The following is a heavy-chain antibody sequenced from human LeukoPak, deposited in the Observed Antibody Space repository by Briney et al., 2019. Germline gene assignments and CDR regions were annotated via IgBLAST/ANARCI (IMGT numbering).Heavy chain of an antibody. CDR3: ARAGGLWVRSPFDY. V-gene: IGHV4-34*01. D-gene: IGHD4/OR15-4a*01. CDR1: GGSFSGYY. Sequence: PSETLSLTCAVYGGSFSGYYWSWIRQPPGKGLEWIGEINHSGSTNYNPSLRSRVTISVDTSKNQFSLKLSSVTAADTAVYYCARAGGLWVRSPFDYWGQGTLVTVSS. CDR2: INHSGST. J-gene: IGHJ4*02.